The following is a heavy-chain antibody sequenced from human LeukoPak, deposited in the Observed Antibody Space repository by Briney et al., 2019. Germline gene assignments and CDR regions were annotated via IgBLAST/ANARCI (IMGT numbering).Heavy chain of an antibody. Sequence: GGSLRLSCAASGFTFSSYSMNWVRQAPGKGLEWVSSISSSSRYIYYADSVKGRFTISRDNAKNSLYLQMNSLRAEDTAVYYCARDTGYDYGDGGGVYWGQGTLVTVSS. CDR2: ISSSSRYI. CDR3: ARDTGYDYGDGGGVY. D-gene: IGHD4-17*01. CDR1: GFTFSSYS. J-gene: IGHJ4*02. V-gene: IGHV3-21*01.